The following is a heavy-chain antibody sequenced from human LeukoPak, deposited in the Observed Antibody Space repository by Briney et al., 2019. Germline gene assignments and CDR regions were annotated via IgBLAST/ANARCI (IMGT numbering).Heavy chain of an antibody. CDR3: ARIPLGIFAFDI. D-gene: IGHD7-27*01. CDR1: GGSISSSSYY. Sequence: SETLSLTFTVSGGSISSSSYYWGWIRQPPGKGLEWIGSIYYSGSTYYNPSLKSRVTISVDTSKNQFSLKLSSVTAADTAVYYCARIPLGIFAFDIWGQGTMVTVSS. V-gene: IGHV4-39*07. J-gene: IGHJ3*02. CDR2: IYYSGST.